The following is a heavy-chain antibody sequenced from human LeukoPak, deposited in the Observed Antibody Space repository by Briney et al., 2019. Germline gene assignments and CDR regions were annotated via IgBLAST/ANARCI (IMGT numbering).Heavy chain of an antibody. CDR3: ARPITQPDYDFWSGHEGGFDP. J-gene: IGHJ5*02. Sequence: NPSETLSLTCAVSGGSISSGGYSWSWIRQPPGKGLEWIGHIYHSGSTYYNPSLKSRVTISVDTSKNQFSLKLSSVTAADTAVYYCARPITQPDYDFWSGHEGGFDPWGQGTLVTVSS. D-gene: IGHD3-3*01. CDR2: IYHSGST. V-gene: IGHV4-30-2*03. CDR1: GGSISSGGYS.